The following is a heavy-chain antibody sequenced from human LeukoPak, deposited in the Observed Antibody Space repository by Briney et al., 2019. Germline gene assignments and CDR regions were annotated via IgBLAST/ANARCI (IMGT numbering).Heavy chain of an antibody. J-gene: IGHJ4*02. V-gene: IGHV1-18*01. CDR1: GYTFTSYG. Sequence: ASVKVSCKASGYTFTSYGISWVRQAPGQGLEWMGWISAHNGDTNYAQKFQGRVTITADTSTDTAYMELSSLRSEDTAVYYCRIAVAGTTDYWGQGTLVTVSS. CDR2: ISAHNGDT. CDR3: RIAVAGTTDY. D-gene: IGHD6-19*01.